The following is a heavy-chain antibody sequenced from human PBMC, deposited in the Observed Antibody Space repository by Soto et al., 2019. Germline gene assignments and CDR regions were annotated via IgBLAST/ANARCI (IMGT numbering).Heavy chain of an antibody. CDR1: GGSISSGGYY. J-gene: IGHJ4*02. V-gene: IGHV4-31*03. D-gene: IGHD4-17*01. CDR2: IYYSGRT. Sequence: SETLSLTCSVSGGSISSGGYYWSWIRQHPGKGLEWIGNIYYSGRTYYKPSLKSRTIISVDMTKNHFSLRSRSVTVADTAVYYCARDAGDYGDANFDYWGQGTLVTVS. CDR3: ARDAGDYGDANFDY.